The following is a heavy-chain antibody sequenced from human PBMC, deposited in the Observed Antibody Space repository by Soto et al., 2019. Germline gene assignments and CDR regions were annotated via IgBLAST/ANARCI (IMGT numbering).Heavy chain of an antibody. D-gene: IGHD1-20*01. CDR2: IDPSDSYT. Sequence: KGLEWMGRIDPSDSYTNYSPSFQGHVTISIDKSTSTAYLQWGSLKASDTAMYYCARHLDGGWSLLTGSHHDYWGQGTLVTVSS. J-gene: IGHJ4*02. V-gene: IGHV5-10-1*01. CDR3: ARHLDGGWSLLTGSHHDY.